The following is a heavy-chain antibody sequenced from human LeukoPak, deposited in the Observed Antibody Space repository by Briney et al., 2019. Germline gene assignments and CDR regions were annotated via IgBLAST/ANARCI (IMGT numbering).Heavy chain of an antibody. D-gene: IGHD6-6*01. J-gene: IGHJ4*02. CDR3: ARHRAYSSSSPFDY. V-gene: IGHV4-59*08. CDR2: IYYTGST. CDR1: GGSISSLY. Sequence: SETLSLTCSVSGGSISSLYWSWIRQPPGKGLEWIGYIYYTGSTNYNPSPKSRVTMFVDMSKNQFSLRLSSVTAAGTAVYYCARHRAYSSSSPFDYWGQGTLVTVSS.